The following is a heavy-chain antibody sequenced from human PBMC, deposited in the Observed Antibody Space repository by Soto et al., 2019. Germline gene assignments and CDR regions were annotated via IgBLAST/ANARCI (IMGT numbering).Heavy chain of an antibody. CDR2: IYYSGST. J-gene: IGHJ4*02. CDR1: GGSISSGDYY. CDR3: AGRYGRLYFDD. V-gene: IGHV4-30-4*01. D-gene: IGHD3-9*01. Sequence: PSETLSLTCTVSGGSISSGDYYWSWIRQPPGKGLEWIGYIYYSGSTYYNPSLKSRVTISLDTSKNQFSLKLTSVTAADTALYYCAGRYGRLYFDDWGQGSWVTVSS.